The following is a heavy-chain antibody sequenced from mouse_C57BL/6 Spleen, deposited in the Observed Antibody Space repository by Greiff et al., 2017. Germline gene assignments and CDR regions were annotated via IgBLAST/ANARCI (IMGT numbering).Heavy chain of an antibody. CDR3: ARSGDYDEEGAMDY. V-gene: IGHV1-76*01. D-gene: IGHD2-4*01. Sequence: QVQLQQSGAELVRPGASVKLSCKASGYTFTDYYINWVKQRPGQGLEWIARIYPGSGNTYYNEKFRGKATLTAEKSSSTAYMQLSSLTSEDSAVYFCARSGDYDEEGAMDYWGQGTSVTVSS. J-gene: IGHJ4*01. CDR1: GYTFTDYY. CDR2: IYPGSGNT.